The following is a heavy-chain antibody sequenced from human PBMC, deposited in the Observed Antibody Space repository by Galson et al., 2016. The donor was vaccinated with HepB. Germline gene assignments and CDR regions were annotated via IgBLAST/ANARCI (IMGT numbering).Heavy chain of an antibody. D-gene: IGHD3-22*01. CDR2: AYADGRP. Sequence: ETLSLTCTVSGGTYWTWIRQPAGKGLEWIGRAYADGRPYYASSLKVRLSISVNRSNNQVSLRLSSVTAADTAVYYCARSSHYDDSSGFSEAWGQGIPVTVSS. CDR1: GGTY. J-gene: IGHJ5*02. CDR3: ARSSHYDDSSGFSEA. V-gene: IGHV4-4*07.